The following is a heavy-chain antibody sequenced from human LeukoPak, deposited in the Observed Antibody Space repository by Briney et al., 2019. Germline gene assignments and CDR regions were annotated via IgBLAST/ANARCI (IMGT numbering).Heavy chain of an antibody. V-gene: IGHV3-53*05. Sequence: GGSLRLSCAASGFTVSSNYMSWVRQAPGKGLEWVSVIYSGGSTYYADSVKGRFTISRDNSKNTLYPQMNSLRAEDTALYYCAKDIGPVAATSAFDIWGQGTMVTVSS. CDR2: IYSGGST. CDR1: GFTVSSNY. J-gene: IGHJ3*02. CDR3: AKDIGPVAATSAFDI. D-gene: IGHD2-15*01.